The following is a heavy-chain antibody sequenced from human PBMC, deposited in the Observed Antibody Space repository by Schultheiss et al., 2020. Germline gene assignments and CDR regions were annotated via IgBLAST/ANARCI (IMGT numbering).Heavy chain of an antibody. J-gene: IGHJ4*02. Sequence: SVKVSCKASGYTFTGYYMHWVRQAPGQGLEWMGGIIPIFGTANYAQKFQGRVTITADESTSTAYMELSSLRSEDTAVYYCARDYWHYYDSSGYYYCDYWGQGTLVTGSS. CDR1: GYTFTGYY. CDR3: ARDYWHYYDSSGYYYCDY. V-gene: IGHV1-69*13. D-gene: IGHD3-22*01. CDR2: IIPIFGTA.